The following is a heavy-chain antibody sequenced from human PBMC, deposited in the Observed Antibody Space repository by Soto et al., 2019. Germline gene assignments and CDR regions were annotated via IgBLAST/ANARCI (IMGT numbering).Heavy chain of an antibody. J-gene: IGHJ4*02. Sequence: GESLKISCAASGFSFRDYFMSWLRQAPGKGLEWVSYIGPYGNSIYYADSVKGRFTISRDDATKSLHLHMNSLRTDDAAVYYCARDDHTYGVYWGQGTPVTVS. CDR2: IGPYGNSI. CDR1: GFSFRDYF. V-gene: IGHV3-11*01. CDR3: ARDDHTYGVY. D-gene: IGHD2-21*01.